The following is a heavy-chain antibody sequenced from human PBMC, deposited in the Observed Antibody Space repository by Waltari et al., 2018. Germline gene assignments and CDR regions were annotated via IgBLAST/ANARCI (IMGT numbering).Heavy chain of an antibody. J-gene: IGHJ4*02. CDR3: ASCSRSSCYQGGFDY. CDR1: GFPFSAST. Sequence: DVQLVQSGGGLVKPGWSLRLSCAVSGFPFSASTLTLFLPAPGKGLGLVSSITSRSGIIHYADSVRGRFIVSRDNANSSVFLQMNNLTPEDTAVYYCASCSRSSCYQGGFDYWGQGTLVTFTS. D-gene: IGHD2-2*01. CDR2: ITSRSGII. V-gene: IGHV3-21*04.